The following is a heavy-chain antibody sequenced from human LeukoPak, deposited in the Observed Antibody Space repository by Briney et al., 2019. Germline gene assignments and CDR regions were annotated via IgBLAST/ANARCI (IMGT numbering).Heavy chain of an antibody. Sequence: GGSLRLSCEASGFPFDDFAMSWVRQAPGKGLEWVSGISWNGRSTGYADSVKGRFTISRDNAKNTLYLQMNSLRAEDTAVYYCAKLTRYGDPHDYWGQGTLVTVSS. CDR1: GFPFDDFA. CDR2: ISWNGRST. D-gene: IGHD4-17*01. CDR3: AKLTRYGDPHDY. V-gene: IGHV3-20*04. J-gene: IGHJ4*02.